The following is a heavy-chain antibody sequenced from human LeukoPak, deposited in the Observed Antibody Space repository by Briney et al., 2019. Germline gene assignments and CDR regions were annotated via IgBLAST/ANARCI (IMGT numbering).Heavy chain of an antibody. Sequence: KSSETLSLTCTVSGGSISSSSYYWGWIRQPPGKGLEWIGSIYYSGSTYYNPSLKSRVTISVDMSKNQFSLKLSSVTAADTAVYYCARLWEEAVAGLSTPRLAFDIWGQGTMVTVSS. D-gene: IGHD1-26*01. CDR2: IYYSGST. CDR1: GGSISSSSYY. V-gene: IGHV4-39*01. CDR3: ARLWEEAVAGLSTPRLAFDI. J-gene: IGHJ3*02.